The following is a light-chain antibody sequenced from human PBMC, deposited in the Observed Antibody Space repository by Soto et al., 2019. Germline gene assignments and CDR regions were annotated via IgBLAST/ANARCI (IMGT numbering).Light chain of an antibody. CDR1: SSNIGRTA. V-gene: IGLV1-44*01. Sequence: QSVLTQPPSASGTPGQRVSIACSGGSSNIGRTAVNWYQQVPGTTPKLVIYSNDQRPSGVPDRFSGSKSGTSASLAISDLQSEDEADYFCSAWDATLSGVLFGGGTKLTVL. CDR3: SAWDATLSGVL. J-gene: IGLJ2*01. CDR2: SND.